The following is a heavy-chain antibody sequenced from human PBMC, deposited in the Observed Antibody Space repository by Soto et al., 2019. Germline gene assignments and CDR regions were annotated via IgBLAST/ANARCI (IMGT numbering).Heavy chain of an antibody. V-gene: IGHV1-3*01. J-gene: IGHJ6*02. CDR3: ARDHLTRGYYYNYGMDV. D-gene: IGHD3-10*01. CDR2: INAGNGNT. Sequence: ASVKVSCKASGYTFTSYDINWVRQATGQGFEWMGWINAGNGNTKYSQKFQGRVTITRDTSANTAYMELSSLGSEDTAVYYCARDHLTRGYYYNYGMDVWGQGTTVTVSS. CDR1: GYTFTSYD.